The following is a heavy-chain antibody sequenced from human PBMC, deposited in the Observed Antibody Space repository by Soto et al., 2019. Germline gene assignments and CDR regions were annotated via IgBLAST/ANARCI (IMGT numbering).Heavy chain of an antibody. D-gene: IGHD2-15*01. V-gene: IGHV2-5*02. J-gene: IGHJ5*02. CDR2: IYWDDDK. CDR3: AHRRAYCSGGSCYSIWFDP. CDR1: GFSLSTSGVG. Sequence: GSGPTLVNPTQTLTLTCTFSGFSLSTSGVGVGWIRQPPGKALEWLALIYWDDDKRYSPSLKSRLTITKDTSKNQVVLTMANMDPVDTDTYYCAHRRAYCSGGSCYSIWFDPWGQGTLVTVS.